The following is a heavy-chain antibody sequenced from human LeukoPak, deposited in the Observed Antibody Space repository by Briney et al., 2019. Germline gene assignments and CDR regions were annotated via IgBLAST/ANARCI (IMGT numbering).Heavy chain of an antibody. CDR2: ISYDGSNK. V-gene: IGHV3-30*04. J-gene: IGHJ4*02. CDR3: ARLKAVAGPHYYFDY. D-gene: IGHD6-19*01. Sequence: GGSLRLSCGGSGFTFSSYAMHWVRQAPGKGLEWVEVISYDGSNKDYADSVKGRFTISRDDSKNTLFLQMNSLRIDDTAVYYCARLKAVAGPHYYFDYWGQGTLVTVSS. CDR1: GFTFSSYA.